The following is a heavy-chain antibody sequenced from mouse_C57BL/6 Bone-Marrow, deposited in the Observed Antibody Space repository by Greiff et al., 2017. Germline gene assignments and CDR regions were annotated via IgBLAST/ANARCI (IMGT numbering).Heavy chain of an antibody. D-gene: IGHD1-1*01. CDR2: IYPGSGNT. CDR3: ARSYYGSSYPYYFDY. CDR1: GYTFTDYY. J-gene: IGHJ2*01. V-gene: IGHV1-76*01. Sequence: VQLQQSGAELVRPGASVKLSCKASGYTFTDYYINWVKQRPGQGLEWIARIYPGSGNTYYNEKFKGKATLTAEKSSSTAYMQLSSLTSADSAVYFCARSYYGSSYPYYFDYWGQGTTLTVSS.